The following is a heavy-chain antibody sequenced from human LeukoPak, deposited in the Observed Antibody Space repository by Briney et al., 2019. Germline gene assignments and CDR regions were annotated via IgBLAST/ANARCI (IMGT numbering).Heavy chain of an antibody. D-gene: IGHD2-15*01. V-gene: IGHV3-23*01. J-gene: IGHJ3*02. CDR1: GFTFSSYG. CDR3: AKDSDIVVVPGDAFDI. Sequence: GGSLRLSCAASGFTFSSYGMSWVRQAPGKGLEGVSAISGSGGSTYYADSVKGRFTISRDNSKNTLYLQMNSLRAEDTAVYYCAKDSDIVVVPGDAFDIWGQGTIVTVSS. CDR2: ISGSGGST.